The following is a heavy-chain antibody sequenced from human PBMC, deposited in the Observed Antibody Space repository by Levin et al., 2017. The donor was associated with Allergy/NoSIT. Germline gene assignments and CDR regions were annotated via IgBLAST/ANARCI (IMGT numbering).Heavy chain of an antibody. CDR1: GFTFSTYG. CDR2: INNDGGTT. Sequence: GGSLRLSCAASGFTFSTYGMNWVRQAPGKGLEWVSMINNDGGTTYYADSVKGRFIISRDNSTNTLYLQMNSLRAEDTALYYCAMLGVRGVIMDWFDPRGQGTLVTVSS. CDR3: AMLGVRGVIMDWFDP. J-gene: IGHJ5*02. D-gene: IGHD3-10*01. V-gene: IGHV3-23*03.